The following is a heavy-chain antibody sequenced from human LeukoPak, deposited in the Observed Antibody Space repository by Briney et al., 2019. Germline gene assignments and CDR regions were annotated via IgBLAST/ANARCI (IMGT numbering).Heavy chain of an antibody. V-gene: IGHV4-59*01. CDR2: IHYSGST. CDR3: ARGRSVKYKFYYFDY. J-gene: IGHJ4*02. CDR1: DGSISTFY. D-gene: IGHD6-19*01. Sequence: PSETLSLTCIVSDGSISTFYWSWIRQPPGKGLEWIGYIHYSGSTKYNPSLKSRVTISVDTSKSQFSLNLDSLSAQDTAVYFCARGRSVKYKFYYFDYWGQGTLVTVSS.